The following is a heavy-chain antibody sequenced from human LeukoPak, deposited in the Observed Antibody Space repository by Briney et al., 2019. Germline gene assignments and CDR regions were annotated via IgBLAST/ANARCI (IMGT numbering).Heavy chain of an antibody. Sequence: GGSLRLSCAASGFTFSSYWMSWVRQAPGKGLEWVSYISSSSSTIYYADSVKGRFTISRDNAKNSLYLQMNSLRAEDTAVYYCARDEVPAVYYYYYYMDVWGKGTTVTVSS. CDR3: ARDEVPAVYYYYYYMDV. J-gene: IGHJ6*03. V-gene: IGHV3-48*01. CDR1: GFTFSSYW. D-gene: IGHD2-2*01. CDR2: ISSSSSTI.